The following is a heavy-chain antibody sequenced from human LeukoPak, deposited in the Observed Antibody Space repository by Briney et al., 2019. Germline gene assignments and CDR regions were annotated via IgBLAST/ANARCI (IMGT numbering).Heavy chain of an antibody. Sequence: SETLSLACAVYGGSFSGYYWSWIRHPPGNGLGWIGDIDDSGGTHYHPSLKSRVTISLDTSKNQFSLKLSSVTAADTAFYYCARGSGWWHLQSYYYYYGMDVWGQGTTVTVSS. CDR3: ARGSGWWHLQSYYYYYGMDV. CDR2: IDDSGGT. V-gene: IGHV4-34*01. D-gene: IGHD6-19*01. CDR1: GGSFSGYY. J-gene: IGHJ6*02.